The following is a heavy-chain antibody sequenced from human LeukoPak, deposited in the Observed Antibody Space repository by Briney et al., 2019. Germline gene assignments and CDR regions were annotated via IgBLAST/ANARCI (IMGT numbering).Heavy chain of an antibody. CDR2: IIPIFGTA. V-gene: IGHV1-69*06. CDR1: GGTFSSYA. D-gene: IGHD1-7*01. J-gene: IGHJ6*03. Sequence: GASVKVSCKASGGTFSSYAISWVRQAPGQGLEWVGGIIPIFGTANYAQKFQGRVTITADKSTSTAYMELRSLRSDDTAVYYCARVTGTNIYYYYYYMDVWGKGTTVTVSS. CDR3: ARVTGTNIYYYYYYMDV.